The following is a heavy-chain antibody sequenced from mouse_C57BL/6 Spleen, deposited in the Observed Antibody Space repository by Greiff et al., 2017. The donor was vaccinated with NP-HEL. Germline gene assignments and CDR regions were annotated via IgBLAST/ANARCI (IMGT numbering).Heavy chain of an antibody. D-gene: IGHD1-1*01. CDR3: ARRYYGSFFDY. J-gene: IGHJ2*01. V-gene: IGHV1-82*01. CDR2: IYPGDGDT. Sequence: VQRVESGPELVKPGASVKISCKASGYAFSSSWMNWVKQRPGKGLEWIGRIYPGDGDTNYNGKFKGKATLTADKSSSTAYMQLSSLTSEDSAVYFCARRYYGSFFDYWGQGTTLTVSS. CDR1: GYAFSSSW.